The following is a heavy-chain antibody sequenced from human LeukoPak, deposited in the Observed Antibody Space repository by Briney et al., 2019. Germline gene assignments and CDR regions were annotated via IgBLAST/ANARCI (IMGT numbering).Heavy chain of an antibody. D-gene: IGHD3-3*01. CDR1: GGSISTTNYY. CDR2: IYSSGNT. V-gene: IGHV4-39*01. CDR3: ARHSGLRSPFDP. J-gene: IGHJ5*02. Sequence: SETLSLTCTVSGGSISTTNYYWGWIRQPPGRDLEWIGSIYSSGNTYHNPSLESRVTISVDTSKNQLSLKLTSATAADTSVYYCARHSGLRSPFDPWGQGTLVTVSS.